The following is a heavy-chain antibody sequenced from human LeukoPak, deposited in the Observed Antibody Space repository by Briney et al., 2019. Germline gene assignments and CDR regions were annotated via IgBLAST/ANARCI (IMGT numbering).Heavy chain of an antibody. J-gene: IGHJ3*02. V-gene: IGHV3-66*01. Sequence: GGSLRLSCTASGFTFGDYAMSWFRQAPGKGLEWVSVIYSGGSTYYADSVKGRFTISRDNSKNTLYLQMNSLRAENTAVYYCARDLRGYSYDAFDIWGQGTMVTVSS. CDR3: ARDLRGYSYDAFDI. D-gene: IGHD5-18*01. CDR1: GFTFGDYA. CDR2: IYSGGST.